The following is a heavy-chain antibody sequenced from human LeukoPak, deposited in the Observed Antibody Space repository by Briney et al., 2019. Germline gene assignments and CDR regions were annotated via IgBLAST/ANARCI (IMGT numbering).Heavy chain of an antibody. D-gene: IGHD3-3*01. V-gene: IGHV3-7*03. J-gene: IGHJ4*02. CDR3: TRVSGGYDLSDY. Sequence: GGSLGLSCAASGFSFSSFWMSWVRQAPGKGLEWVANIRKDGSLKYYVDSVEGRFTISRDNAKNSLYLQMNTLRADDTAVYYCTRVSGGYDLSDYWGQGTLVTVSS. CDR2: IRKDGSLK. CDR1: GFSFSSFW.